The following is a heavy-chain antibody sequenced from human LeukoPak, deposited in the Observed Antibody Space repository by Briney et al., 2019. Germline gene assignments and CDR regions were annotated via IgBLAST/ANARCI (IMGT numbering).Heavy chain of an antibody. D-gene: IGHD3-10*01. J-gene: IGHJ6*03. V-gene: IGHV4-39*01. Sequence: SETLSLTCSVSGGSISSSNYYWGWIRQPPGKGLEWIGTIYYSGTTYYNPSLESRVTISEDMSKNPFSLTLRSVTAADTAVYYCARQISDYYYYYIDVWGKGTTVTVSS. CDR3: ARQISDYYYYYIDV. CDR1: GGSISSSNYY. CDR2: IYYSGTT.